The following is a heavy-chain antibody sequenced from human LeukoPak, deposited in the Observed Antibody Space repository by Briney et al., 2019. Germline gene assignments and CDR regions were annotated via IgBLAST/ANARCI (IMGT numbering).Heavy chain of an antibody. CDR1: GGSISSYY. CDR2: IYYSGST. J-gene: IGHJ3*02. CDR3: ARQYSGYDFPPTDALDI. D-gene: IGHD5-12*01. V-gene: IGHV4-59*08. Sequence: SETLSLTCTVSGGSISSYYWSWIRQPPGKGLEWIGYIYYSGSTNYNPSLKSRVTISVDTSKNQFSLKLSSVTAADTAVYYCARQYSGYDFPPTDALDIWGQGTMVTVSS.